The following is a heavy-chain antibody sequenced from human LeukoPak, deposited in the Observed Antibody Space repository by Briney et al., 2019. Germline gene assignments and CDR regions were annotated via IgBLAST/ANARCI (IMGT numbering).Heavy chain of an antibody. V-gene: IGHV1-8*03. J-gene: IGHJ4*02. CDR2: MNPNSGNT. CDR1: GYTFTSYD. CDR3: ARDPSTMIRGVIIPELDY. D-gene: IGHD3-10*01. Sequence: GASVKVSCKASGYTFTSYDINWVRQATGQGLEWMGWMNPNSGNTGYAQKFQGRVTITRNTSISTAYMELSRLRSDDTAVYYCARDPSTMIRGVIIPELDYWGQGTLVTVSS.